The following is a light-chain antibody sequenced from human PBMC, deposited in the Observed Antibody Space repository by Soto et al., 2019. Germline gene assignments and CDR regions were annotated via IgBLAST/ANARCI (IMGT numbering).Light chain of an antibody. CDR3: QQYSSHRT. V-gene: IGKV1-5*01. CDR2: DAS. Sequence: DIQMTQSPSTLSASVGDRVTITCRASQSISRSLAWYQQKPGKAPNLLIYDASSLESGVPSRFSGSGFGTEFTLTISSLQPDDFATYYCQQYSSHRTFGQGTKVEVK. J-gene: IGKJ1*01. CDR1: QSISRS.